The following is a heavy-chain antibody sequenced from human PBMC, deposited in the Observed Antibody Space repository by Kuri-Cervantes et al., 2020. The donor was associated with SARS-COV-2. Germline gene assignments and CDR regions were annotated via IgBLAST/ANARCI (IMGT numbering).Heavy chain of an antibody. CDR2: TRNKANSYTT. CDR1: GFTFSSYG. Sequence: GGSLRLSCAASGFTFSSYGMHWVRQAPGKGLEWVGRTRNKANSYTTEYAASVKGRFTISRDDSKNSLYLQMNSLKTEDTAVYYCAATTVVIGSYYYYYGMDVWGQGTTVTVSS. J-gene: IGHJ6*02. CDR3: AATTVVIGSYYYYYGMDV. D-gene: IGHD4-23*01. V-gene: IGHV3-72*01.